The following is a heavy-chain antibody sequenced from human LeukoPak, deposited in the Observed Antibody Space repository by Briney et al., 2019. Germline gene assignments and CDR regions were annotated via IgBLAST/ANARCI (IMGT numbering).Heavy chain of an antibody. D-gene: IGHD3-22*01. CDR1: GFTFSSYA. J-gene: IGHJ4*02. V-gene: IGHV3-30-3*01. CDR2: ISYDGSNK. Sequence: PGGSLRLSCAASGFTFSSYAMHWVRQAPGKGLEWVAVISYDGSNKYYADSVKGRFTISRDNSKNTLYLQMNSLRAEDTAVYYCARVPHRLLLQYFDYWGQGTLVTVSS. CDR3: ARVPHRLLLQYFDY.